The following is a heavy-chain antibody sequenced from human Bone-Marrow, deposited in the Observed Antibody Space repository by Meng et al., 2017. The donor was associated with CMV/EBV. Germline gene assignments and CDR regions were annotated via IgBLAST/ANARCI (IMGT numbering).Heavy chain of an antibody. J-gene: IGHJ6*02. V-gene: IGHV1-2*02. CDR1: GYTFTGYY. D-gene: IGHD6-6*01. Sequence: ASVKVSCKASGYTFTGYYMHWVRQAPGQGLEWMGWINPNSGGTNYAQKFQGRVTMTRDTSISTAYMELSRLRSDDTAVYYCARGRAALRGGYHYYYYGMDVWGQGTTVT. CDR2: INPNSGGT. CDR3: ARGRAALRGGYHYYYYGMDV.